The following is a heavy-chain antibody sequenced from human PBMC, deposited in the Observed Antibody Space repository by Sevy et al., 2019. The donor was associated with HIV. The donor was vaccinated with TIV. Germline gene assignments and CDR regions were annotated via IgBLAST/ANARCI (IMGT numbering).Heavy chain of an antibody. Sequence: SETLSLTCTVSGHSITSGYYWGWVRQPPGKGLEYIATIYHRGSTYYNPSLKSRVTISIDTSKNQFSLKLRSVTAADTAVYYCARWQLSRIVGESSDNFDVWGQGTMVTVSS. J-gene: IGHJ3*01. CDR3: ARWQLSRIVGESSDNFDV. V-gene: IGHV4-38-2*02. CDR2: IYHRGST. CDR1: GHSITSGYY. D-gene: IGHD1-26*01.